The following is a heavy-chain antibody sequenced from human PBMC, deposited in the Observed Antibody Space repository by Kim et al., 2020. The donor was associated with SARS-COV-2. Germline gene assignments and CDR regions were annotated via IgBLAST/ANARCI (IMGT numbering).Heavy chain of an antibody. Sequence: ASVKVSCKASGYTFTSYDINWVRQATGQGLEWMGWMNPNSGNTGYAQKFQGRVTMTRNTSISTAYMELSSLRSEDTAVYYCARGGYCTNGVCYSYYYYYYGMDVWGQGTTVTVSS. CDR3: ARGGYCTNGVCYSYYYYYYGMDV. CDR2: MNPNSGNT. D-gene: IGHD2-8*01. J-gene: IGHJ6*02. CDR1: GYTFTSYD. V-gene: IGHV1-8*01.